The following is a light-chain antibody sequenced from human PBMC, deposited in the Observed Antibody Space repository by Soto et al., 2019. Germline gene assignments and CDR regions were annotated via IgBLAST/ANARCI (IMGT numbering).Light chain of an antibody. CDR3: QQRSNWPPT. V-gene: IGKV3-11*01. CDR2: DAS. Sequence: EIVLTQSPATLSLSPGERATLSCRASQGVSSYLAWYQQKPGQAPRLLIYDASNRATGIPARFSGSGSGTDFTLTISSLEPEDFAVYYCQQRSNWPPTFGQGPKVDIK. J-gene: IGKJ1*01. CDR1: QGVSSY.